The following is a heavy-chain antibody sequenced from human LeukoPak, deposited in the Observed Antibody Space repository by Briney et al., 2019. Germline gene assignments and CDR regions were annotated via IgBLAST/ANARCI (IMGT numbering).Heavy chain of an antibody. D-gene: IGHD3-10*01. CDR2: FNSDTGNR. CDR1: GYTLTNYA. V-gene: IGHV1-3*01. CDR3: ARDPGSGSYFPVNWFDP. J-gene: IGHJ5*02. Sequence: GASVKVSCKASGYTLTNYAIHWVRQAPGQRLEWMGWFNSDTGNREYAQKFQGRVIITRDTPASTAYMEVSSLRPEDTAVYYCARDPGSGSYFPVNWFDPWGQGTLVTVSS.